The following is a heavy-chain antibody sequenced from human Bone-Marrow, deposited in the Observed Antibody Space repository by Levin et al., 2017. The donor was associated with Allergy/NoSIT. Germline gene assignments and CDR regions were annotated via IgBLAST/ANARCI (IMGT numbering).Heavy chain of an antibody. Sequence: HPGGSLRLSCAASGFTFNYYGMNWVRQTPEKGLEWLSYISGSGTTVYYADSVKGRFTISRDNGRNSLYLQMSSLRVEDTAVYYCARDGLVVAVGGTGGWFDPWGQGTQVIVSS. D-gene: IGHD2-15*01. V-gene: IGHV3-48*01. J-gene: IGHJ5*02. CDR3: ARDGLVVAVGGTGGWFDP. CDR2: ISGSGTTV. CDR1: GFTFNYYG.